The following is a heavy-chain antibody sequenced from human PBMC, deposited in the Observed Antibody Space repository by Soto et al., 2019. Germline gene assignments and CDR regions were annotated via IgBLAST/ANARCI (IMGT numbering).Heavy chain of an antibody. D-gene: IGHD2-2*01. V-gene: IGHV4-31*03. CDR3: ARCSLVVVPAPGFDP. CDR2: IYYSGTT. Sequence: SETLSLTCTVSGGSISSGGYYWSWIRQHPGKGLEWIGYIYYSGTTYYNPSLKSRVSISVDTSKNQFSLKLSSVSAADTALYYCARCSLVVVPAPGFDPWGRGTLVTVSS. CDR1: GGSISSGGYY. J-gene: IGHJ5*02.